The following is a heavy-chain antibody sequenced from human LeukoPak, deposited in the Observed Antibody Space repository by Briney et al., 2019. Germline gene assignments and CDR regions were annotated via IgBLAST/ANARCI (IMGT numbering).Heavy chain of an antibody. V-gene: IGHV4-38-2*02. Sequence: SETLSLTCTVSGYSITIGFYWGWIRQPPGKGLEWIGNIYHSGSAYYNPSLKSRVTMSVDTSKNQFSLQLSSVTAADTAVYYCARQQDTSTWPPVDYWGRGTLVTVSS. CDR1: GYSITIGFY. D-gene: IGHD2-2*01. CDR2: IYHSGSA. CDR3: ARQQDTSTWPPVDY. J-gene: IGHJ4*02.